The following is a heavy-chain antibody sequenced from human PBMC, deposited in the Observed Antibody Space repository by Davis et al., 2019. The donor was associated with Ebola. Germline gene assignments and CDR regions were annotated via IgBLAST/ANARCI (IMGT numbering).Heavy chain of an antibody. J-gene: IGHJ6*02. V-gene: IGHV3-64*04. CDR2: ISSNGGST. D-gene: IGHD1-26*01. CDR3: AKARRWEYYYGMDV. CDR1: GFTFSSYA. Sequence: GGSLRLSCSASGFTFSSYAMHWVRQAPGKGLEYVSAISSNGGSTYYADSVKGRFTISRDNSKNSLYLQMNSLRTEDTALYYCAKARRWEYYYGMDVWGQGTTVTVSS.